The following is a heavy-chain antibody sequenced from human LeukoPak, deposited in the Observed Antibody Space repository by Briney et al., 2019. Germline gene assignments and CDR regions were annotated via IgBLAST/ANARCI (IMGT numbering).Heavy chain of an antibody. J-gene: IGHJ4*02. CDR1: GYTFTSYG. CDR3: ARVGDILTGYPYYFDY. D-gene: IGHD3-9*01. CDR2: ISAYNGNT. V-gene: IGHV1-18*01. Sequence: RASVTVSCKASGYTFTSYGISWVRQAPGQGLEWMGWISAYNGNTNYAQKFQGRVTMTTDTSTSTAYMELRSLRSDDTAVYYCARVGDILTGYPYYFDYWGQGTLVTVSS.